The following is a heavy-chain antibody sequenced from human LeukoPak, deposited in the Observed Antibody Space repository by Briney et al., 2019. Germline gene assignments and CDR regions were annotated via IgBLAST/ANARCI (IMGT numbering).Heavy chain of an antibody. CDR3: ARGMEGRNYDFWSGYSKWFDP. V-gene: IGHV4-39*07. CDR1: GGSISSSSYY. Sequence: SETLSLTCTVSGGSISSSSYYWGWIRQPPGKGLEWIGSIYYSGSTYYNPSLKSRVTISVDRSKNQFSLKLSSVTAADTAVYYCARGMEGRNYDFWSGYSKWFDPWGQGTLVTVSS. D-gene: IGHD3-3*01. CDR2: IYYSGST. J-gene: IGHJ5*02.